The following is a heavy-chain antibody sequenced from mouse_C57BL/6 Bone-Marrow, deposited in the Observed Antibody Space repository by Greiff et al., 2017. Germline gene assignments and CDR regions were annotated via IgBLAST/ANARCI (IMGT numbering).Heavy chain of an antibody. CDR2: ISSGGSYT. Sequence: EVQGVESGGDLVKPGGSLKLSCAASGFTFSSYGMSWVRQTPDKKLEWVATISSGGSYTYYPDSVKGRFTISRDNAKNTLYLQMSSLKSEDTAMYYCARHAGNDYWGQGTTLTVSS. CDR1: GFTFSSYG. D-gene: IGHD4-1*01. V-gene: IGHV5-6*01. CDR3: ARHAGNDY. J-gene: IGHJ2*01.